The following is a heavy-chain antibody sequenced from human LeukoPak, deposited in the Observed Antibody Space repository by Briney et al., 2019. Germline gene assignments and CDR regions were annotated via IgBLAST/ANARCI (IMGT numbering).Heavy chain of an antibody. CDR3: ARGHPRFTMVRGVFDY. CDR2: INHSGST. CDR1: GGSFSGYY. V-gene: IGHV4-34*01. Sequence: PSETLSLTCAVYGGSFSGYYWSWIRQPPGKGLEWIGEINHSGSTNYNPSLKSRVTISVDTSKNQFSLKLSSVTAADTAAYYCARGHPRFTMVRGVFDYWGQGTLVTVSS. J-gene: IGHJ4*02. D-gene: IGHD3-10*01.